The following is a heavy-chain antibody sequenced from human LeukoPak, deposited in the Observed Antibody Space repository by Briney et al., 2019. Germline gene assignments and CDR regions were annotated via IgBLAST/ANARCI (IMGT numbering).Heavy chain of an antibody. Sequence: PGGSLSLSCVGSGFSFRSYGMHWVRQAPGKGLEWVAVISFDGSSRYYADSAKGRFTISRDNSKNTLYLQMNSLRAEDTAVYYCARDLGGSGSYYPSDWFDPWGQGTLVTVSS. J-gene: IGHJ5*02. CDR2: ISFDGSSR. D-gene: IGHD3-10*01. V-gene: IGHV3-30*03. CDR1: GFSFRSYG. CDR3: ARDLGGSGSYYPSDWFDP.